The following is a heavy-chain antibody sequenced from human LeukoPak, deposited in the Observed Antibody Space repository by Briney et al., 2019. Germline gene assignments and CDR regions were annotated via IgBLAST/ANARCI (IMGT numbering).Heavy chain of an antibody. CDR2: ISGSGGSP. CDR3: AKDPRIAVALYYFDY. D-gene: IGHD6-19*01. V-gene: IGHV3-23*01. Sequence: GGSLRLSCAASGFTFSSYAMSWVRQAPGKGLEWVSAISGSGGSPYYADSVKGRFTISRDNSKNTLYLQMNSLRAEDTAVYYCAKDPRIAVALYYFDYWGQGTLVTVSS. J-gene: IGHJ4*02. CDR1: GFTFSSYA.